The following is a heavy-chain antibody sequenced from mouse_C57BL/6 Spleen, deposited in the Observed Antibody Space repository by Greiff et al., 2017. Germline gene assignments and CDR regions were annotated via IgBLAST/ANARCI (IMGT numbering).Heavy chain of an antibody. J-gene: IGHJ4*01. CDR2: IHPNSGST. D-gene: IGHD1-1*01. Sequence: QVQLQQPGAELVKPGASVKLSCKASGYTFTSYWMHWVKQRPGQGLEWIGMIHPNSGSTNYNEKFKSKATLPVDKSSSTAYLQLRSLTSKDAAVYYCARAYYYGSLYYYAMDYWGQGTSVTVSS. CDR1: GYTFTSYW. V-gene: IGHV1-64*01. CDR3: ARAYYYGSLYYYAMDY.